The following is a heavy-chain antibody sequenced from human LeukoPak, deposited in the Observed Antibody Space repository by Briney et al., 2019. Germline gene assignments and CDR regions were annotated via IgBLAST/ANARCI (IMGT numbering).Heavy chain of an antibody. V-gene: IGHV3-9*03. D-gene: IGHD6-19*01. CDR1: GFTFDDYA. CDR2: ISWNSGSI. J-gene: IGHJ4*02. Sequence: PGRSLRLSCAASGFTFDDYAMHWVRQAPGKGLEWVSGISWNSGSIGYADSVKGRFTISRDNAKNSLYLQMNSLRAEDMALYYCARESIAVAGTFFDYWGQGTLVTVSS. CDR3: ARESIAVAGTFFDY.